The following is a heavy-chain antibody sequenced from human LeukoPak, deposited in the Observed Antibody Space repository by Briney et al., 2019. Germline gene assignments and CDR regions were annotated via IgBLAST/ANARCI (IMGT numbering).Heavy chain of an antibody. J-gene: IGHJ4*02. CDR2: ISASGGDT. D-gene: IGHD2-21*02. CDR3: TKDPHAVVTPRLY. Sequence: GGSLRLSCVASGFTFSSYAMIWVRQAPGKGLEWVSSISASGGDTYYVDSVMGRFTISRDNSKSTLYLQMNSLRAEDTAIYYCTKDPHAVVTPRLYWGQGILVTVSS. V-gene: IGHV3-23*02. CDR1: GFTFSSYA.